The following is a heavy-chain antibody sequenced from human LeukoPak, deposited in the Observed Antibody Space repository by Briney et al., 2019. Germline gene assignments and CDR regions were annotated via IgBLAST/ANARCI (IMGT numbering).Heavy chain of an antibody. J-gene: IGHJ6*03. CDR2: LNPNSGGT. V-gene: IGHV1-2*02. CDR1: GYTFTGYY. CDR3: ARARLAVAGHFSSYYYMDV. D-gene: IGHD6-19*01. Sequence: ASVKVSCKASGYTFTGYYTHWVRQAPGQGGEWMGWLNPNSGGTNYAQKFQGSVTMTRDTSISTAYMELSRLRSDDTAVYYCARARLAVAGHFSSYYYMDVWGKGTTVTVSS.